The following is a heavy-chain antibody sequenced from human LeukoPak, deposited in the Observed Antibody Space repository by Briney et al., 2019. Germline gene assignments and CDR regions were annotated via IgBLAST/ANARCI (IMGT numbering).Heavy chain of an antibody. Sequence: ASVKVSCKASGYTFTGYYMHWVRQAPGQGLEWMGRINPNSGGTNYAQKFQGRVTMTRDTSISTAYMKLSRLRSDDTAVYYCARDQLLSPSYYYYGMDVWGQGTTVTVSS. CDR2: INPNSGGT. J-gene: IGHJ6*02. V-gene: IGHV1-2*06. CDR1: GYTFTGYY. D-gene: IGHD2-2*01. CDR3: ARDQLLSPSYYYYGMDV.